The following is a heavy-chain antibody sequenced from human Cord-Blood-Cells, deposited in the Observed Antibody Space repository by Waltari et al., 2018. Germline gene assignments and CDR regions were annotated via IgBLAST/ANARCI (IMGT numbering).Heavy chain of an antibody. V-gene: IGHV4-59*01. D-gene: IGHD3-3*01. J-gene: IGHJ5*02. CDR1: GGSISSYY. CDR3: ARERDVWSGYSYNWFDR. CDR2: IYYSGGT. Sequence: QVQLQESGPGLVKPSETLSLTCTVPGGSISSYYWSWIRQPPGKGLECSGYIYYSGGTNYNPPRKGRVTISVAPSKSQLSLKLGSVTAADTAVYDCARERDVWSGYSYNWFDRWGQGTLVTVSS.